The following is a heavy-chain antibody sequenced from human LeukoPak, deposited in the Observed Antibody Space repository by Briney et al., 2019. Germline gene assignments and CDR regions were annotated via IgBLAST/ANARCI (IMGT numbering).Heavy chain of an antibody. J-gene: IGHJ4*02. V-gene: IGHV3-21*01. Sequence: GGSLRLSCAASGFTFSSYSMNWVRQAPGKGLEWVSSISSSSSYIYYADSVKGRFTISRDNAKNSLYLQMNSLRAEDTAVYYCARDLLRTPQFGYWGQGTLVTVSS. CDR1: GFTFSSYS. CDR2: ISSSSSYI. D-gene: IGHD2-21*02. CDR3: ARDLLRTPQFGY.